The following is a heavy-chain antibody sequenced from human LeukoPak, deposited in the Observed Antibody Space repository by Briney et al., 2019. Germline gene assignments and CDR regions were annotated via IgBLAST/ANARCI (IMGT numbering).Heavy chain of an antibody. CDR2: IRYDGSKK. J-gene: IGHJ4*02. Sequence: QPGGSLRLSCAASGFTFSSYEMNWVRQAPGKGLEWVAFIRYDGSKKFYADSVKGRFTISRDNSKNTLYLQMNSLRAEDTAVYYCAKDFASSSWPYYFDYWGQGTLVTVSS. CDR3: AKDFASSSWPYYFDY. CDR1: GFTFSSYE. V-gene: IGHV3-30*02. D-gene: IGHD6-13*01.